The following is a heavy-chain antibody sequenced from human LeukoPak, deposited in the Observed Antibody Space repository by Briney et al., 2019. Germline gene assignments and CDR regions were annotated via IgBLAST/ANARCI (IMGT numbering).Heavy chain of an antibody. CDR2: IYYSGST. Sequence: SETLSLTCTVSGGSISSHYWSWIRQPPGKGLEWIGYIYYSGSTNYNPSLKSRVTISVDTSKNQFSLKLSSVTAADTAVYYCAGGAQWEHRAFDIWGQGTTVTVSS. V-gene: IGHV4-59*11. D-gene: IGHD1-26*01. J-gene: IGHJ3*02. CDR3: AGGAQWEHRAFDI. CDR1: GGSISSHY.